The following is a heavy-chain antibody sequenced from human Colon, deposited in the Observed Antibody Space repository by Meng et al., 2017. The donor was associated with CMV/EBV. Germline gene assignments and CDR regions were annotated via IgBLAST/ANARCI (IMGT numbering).Heavy chain of an antibody. D-gene: IGHD3-22*01. CDR3: NTGVTGDYYYYDSSGSDC. Sequence: GESLKISCAASGFTFSSYGMHWVRQAPGKGLEWVGRIKRKSDGGAAEYAAPVKGRFIISRDDSENTLYLQMNSLKTEDTAVYYCNTGVTGDYYYYDSSGSDCWGQGTLVTVSS. J-gene: IGHJ4*02. CDR1: GFTFSSYG. CDR2: IKRKSDGGAA. V-gene: IGHV3-15*01.